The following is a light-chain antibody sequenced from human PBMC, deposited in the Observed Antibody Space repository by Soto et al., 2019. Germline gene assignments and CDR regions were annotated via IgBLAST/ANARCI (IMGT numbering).Light chain of an antibody. J-gene: IGKJ1*01. V-gene: IGKV1-39*01. CDR3: QQSYST. CDR2: AAS. CDR1: QSISSY. Sequence: DIQMTHSPSSLSASVGDRVTITCRASQSISSYLNWYQQKPGKAPKLLIYAASSLQSGVPSRFGGSGSGTDFTLTISSLQPEDFATYYCQQSYSTFGQGTKVDIK.